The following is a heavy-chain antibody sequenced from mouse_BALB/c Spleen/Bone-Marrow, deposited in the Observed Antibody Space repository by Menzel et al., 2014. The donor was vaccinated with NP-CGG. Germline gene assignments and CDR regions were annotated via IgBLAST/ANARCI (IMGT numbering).Heavy chain of an antibody. D-gene: IGHD2-1*01. CDR3: ARGDGNYPFYAMDY. CDR1: GYAFXSYW. Sequence: VQGVESGAELVRPGSSVKISCKASGYAFXSYWMNWVKQRPGQGLEWIGQIYPGDGDTNYNGKFKGKATLTADKSSSTAYMQLSSLTSEDSAVYFCARGDGNYPFYAMDYWGQGTSVTVSS. J-gene: IGHJ4*01. CDR2: IYPGDGDT. V-gene: IGHV1-80*01.